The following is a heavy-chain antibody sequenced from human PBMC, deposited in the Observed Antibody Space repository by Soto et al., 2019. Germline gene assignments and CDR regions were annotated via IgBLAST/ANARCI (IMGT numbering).Heavy chain of an antibody. J-gene: IGHJ6*02. V-gene: IGHV3-30-3*01. CDR1: GFTFSSYA. CDR3: ARDSGRLDPLMHVDTAMVQYYYGMDV. D-gene: IGHD5-18*01. CDR2: ISYDGSNK. Sequence: GGSLRLSCAASGFTFSSYAMHWVRQAPGKGLEWVAVISYDGSNKYYADSVKGRFTISRDNSKNTLYLQMNSLRAEDTAVYYCARDSGRLDPLMHVDTAMVQYYYGMDVWGQGTTVTVSS.